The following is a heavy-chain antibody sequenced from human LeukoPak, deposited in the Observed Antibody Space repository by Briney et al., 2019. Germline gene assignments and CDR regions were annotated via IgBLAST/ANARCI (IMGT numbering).Heavy chain of an antibody. V-gene: IGHV4-39*01. CDR3: ARPARVGYCSSTSCPFDY. J-gene: IGHJ4*02. Sequence: SETLFLTCTVSGGSISSSSYYWGWIRQPPGKGLEWIGSIYYSGSTYYNPSLKSRVTISVDTSKNQFSLKLSSVTAADTAVYHCARPARVGYCSSTSCPFDYWGQGTLVTVSS. CDR2: IYYSGST. CDR1: GGSISSSSYY. D-gene: IGHD2-2*01.